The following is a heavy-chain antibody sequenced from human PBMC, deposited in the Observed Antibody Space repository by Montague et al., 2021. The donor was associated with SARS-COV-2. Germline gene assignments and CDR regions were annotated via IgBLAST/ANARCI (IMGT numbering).Heavy chain of an antibody. CDR1: GFTFSSYA. CDR3: ASMLSGWYASDY. CDR2: ISYDGSNK. J-gene: IGHJ4*02. V-gene: IGHV3-30*04. Sequence: SLRLSCAASGFTFSSYAMHWVRQAPGKGLEWVAVISYDGSNKYYADSVEGRFTISRDNSKNTLYLQMNSLRAEDTAVYYCASMLSGWYASDYWGQGTLVTVSS. D-gene: IGHD6-19*01.